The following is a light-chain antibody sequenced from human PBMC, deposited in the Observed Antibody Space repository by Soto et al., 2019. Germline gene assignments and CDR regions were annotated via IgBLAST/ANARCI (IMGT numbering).Light chain of an antibody. CDR3: QQYQTYST. Sequence: DIQMTQSPSTLSASVGDRVTITCRASQSIRSLLAWYQQKPGKAPKVLIYGASSLGSGVPSRFSGSGSGTEFTLTISSLQPNDFATYFCQQYQTYSTFGQGTRLEI. J-gene: IGKJ5*01. V-gene: IGKV1-5*01. CDR2: GAS. CDR1: QSIRSL.